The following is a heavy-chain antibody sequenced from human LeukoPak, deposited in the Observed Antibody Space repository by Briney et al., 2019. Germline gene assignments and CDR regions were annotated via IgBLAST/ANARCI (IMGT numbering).Heavy chain of an antibody. CDR2: IKLDGSEK. J-gene: IGHJ5*02. V-gene: IGHV3-7*03. Sequence: GGSLRLSCAASGFTFSSYWMSWVRQAPGKGLEWVANIKLDGSEKNYVDSVKGRFTISRDNTKNSLYLQMNSLRAEDTAVFYCAKDGSSGWYENWFDPWGQGTLVTVSS. CDR3: AKDGSSGWYENWFDP. CDR1: GFTFSSYW. D-gene: IGHD6-19*01.